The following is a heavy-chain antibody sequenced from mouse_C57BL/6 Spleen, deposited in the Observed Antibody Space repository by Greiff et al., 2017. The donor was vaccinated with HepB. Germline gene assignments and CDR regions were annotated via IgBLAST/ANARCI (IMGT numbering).Heavy chain of an antibody. D-gene: IGHD1-1*01. V-gene: IGHV1-69*01. Sequence: QVHVKQPGAELVMPGASVKLSCKASGYTFTSYWMHWVKQRPGQGLEWIGEIDPSDSYTNYNQKFKGKSTLTVDKSSSTAYMQLSSLTSEDSAVYYCAREGYYGSRGWYFDVWGTGTTVTVSS. CDR3: AREGYYGSRGWYFDV. CDR2: IDPSDSYT. J-gene: IGHJ1*03. CDR1: GYTFTSYW.